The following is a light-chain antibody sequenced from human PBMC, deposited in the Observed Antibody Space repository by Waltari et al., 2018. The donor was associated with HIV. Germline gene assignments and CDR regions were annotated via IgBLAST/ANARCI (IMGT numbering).Light chain of an antibody. CDR2: DNN. CDR3: ATWDDTQNGWV. Sequence: QSVLTQPPSASGAPGHRVIISCSGSTSNIGTNTIIWYQHLPGTAPRLLIDDNNQRPSGVPDRFSGSKSGTSGSLAISGLQSEDESDYYCATWDDTQNGWVFGAGTKLTVL. V-gene: IGLV1-44*01. CDR1: TSNIGTNT. J-gene: IGLJ3*02.